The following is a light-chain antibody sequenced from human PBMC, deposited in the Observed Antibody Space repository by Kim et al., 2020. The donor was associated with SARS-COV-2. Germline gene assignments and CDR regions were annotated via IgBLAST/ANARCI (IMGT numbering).Light chain of an antibody. CDR1: SSDGGGYNF. CDR2: DVS. Sequence: GQSITISCTGTSSDGGGYNFVSWYQQHPGKAPKLMIYDVSKRPSGVSNRFSGSKSGSTASLTISGLQADDEAHYFCSSYTTSSTVIFGGGTKLSVL. CDR3: SSYTTSSTVI. J-gene: IGLJ2*01. V-gene: IGLV2-14*03.